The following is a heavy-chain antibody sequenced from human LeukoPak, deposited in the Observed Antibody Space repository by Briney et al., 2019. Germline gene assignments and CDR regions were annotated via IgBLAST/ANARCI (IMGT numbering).Heavy chain of an antibody. CDR1: GFTFSSYS. D-gene: IGHD1-26*01. CDR3: ARVGPSGSYSFDY. V-gene: IGHV3-48*04. Sequence: GGSLRLSCAASGFTFSSYSMNWVRQAPGKGLEWVSYISSSSSTIYYADSVKGRFTISRDNAKNSLYLQMNSLRAEDTAVYYCARVGPSGSYSFDYWGPGTLVTASS. J-gene: IGHJ4*02. CDR2: ISSSSSTI.